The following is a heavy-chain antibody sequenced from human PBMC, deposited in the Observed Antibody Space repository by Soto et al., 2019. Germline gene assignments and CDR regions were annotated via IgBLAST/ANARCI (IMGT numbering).Heavy chain of an antibody. CDR1: GYTFTSYG. D-gene: IGHD5-12*01. CDR2: IRAYNGNT. Sequence: QVQLVQTGAEVKKPGASVKFSCKASGYTFTSYGISWVRQAPGQGLEWRGWIRAYNGNTHYAQKLQGRATMTTDTSRNKAYIKLWTLISNEKDRYCCARGLVATIQRLGFDPLGQGTLVTASS. CDR3: ARGLVATIQRLGFDP. V-gene: IGHV1-18*01. J-gene: IGHJ5*02.